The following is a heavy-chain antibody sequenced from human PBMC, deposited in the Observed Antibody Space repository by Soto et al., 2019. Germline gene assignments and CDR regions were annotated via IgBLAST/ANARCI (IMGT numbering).Heavy chain of an antibody. CDR3: AKYAGYSSSWYQRGNNWFDP. V-gene: IGHV3-23*01. Sequence: GGSLRLSCAASGFTFSSYAMSWVRQAPGKGLEWVSAISGSGGSTYYADSVKGRFTISRDNSKNTLYLQMNSLRAEDTAVYYCAKYAGYSSSWYQRGNNWFDPWGQGTLVTVSS. CDR1: GFTFSSYA. J-gene: IGHJ5*02. D-gene: IGHD6-13*01. CDR2: ISGSGGST.